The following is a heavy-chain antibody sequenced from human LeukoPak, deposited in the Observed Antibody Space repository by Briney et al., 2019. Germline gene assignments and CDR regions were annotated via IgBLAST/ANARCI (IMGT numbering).Heavy chain of an antibody. Sequence: GGSLRLSCAASGFTFSSYEMNWVRQAPGKGLEWVSYISSSGSTIYYADSVKGRFTISRDNSKNTLHLQMNSLRVEDTALYYCAKVGFGIASPDNWFDPWGQGTLVTVSS. J-gene: IGHJ5*02. CDR3: AKVGFGIASPDNWFDP. V-gene: IGHV3-48*03. D-gene: IGHD6-13*01. CDR2: ISSSGSTI. CDR1: GFTFSSYE.